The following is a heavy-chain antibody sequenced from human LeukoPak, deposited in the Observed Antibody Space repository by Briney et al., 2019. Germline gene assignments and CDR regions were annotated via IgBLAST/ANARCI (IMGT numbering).Heavy chain of an antibody. D-gene: IGHD2-15*01. CDR1: GFTFDDYG. CDR2: INWNGGIT. V-gene: IGHV3-20*04. J-gene: IGHJ3*02. Sequence: PGGSLRLSCAASGFTFDDYGMSWVRQAPGKGLEWVSGINWNGGITGYADSVKGRFTISRDNAKNSLYLQMNSLRAEDTALYYCARDFVGDCSGGSRYHVAFDIWGQGTMVTVSS. CDR3: ARDFVGDCSGGSRYHVAFDI.